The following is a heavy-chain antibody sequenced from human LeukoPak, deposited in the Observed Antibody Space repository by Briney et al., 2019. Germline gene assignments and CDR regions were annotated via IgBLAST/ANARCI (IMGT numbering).Heavy chain of an antibody. CDR1: GFTFSSYA. D-gene: IGHD3-10*01. CDR2: ISGSGGST. Sequence: GGSLRLSCAASGFTFSSYAMSWVRQAPGKGLEWVSAISGSGGSTYYADSVKGRFTISRDNSKNTLYLQMNSLRAEDTAVYYCAKSRLLWFGELLEYWGQGTLVTVSS. J-gene: IGHJ4*02. V-gene: IGHV3-23*01. CDR3: AKSRLLWFGELLEY.